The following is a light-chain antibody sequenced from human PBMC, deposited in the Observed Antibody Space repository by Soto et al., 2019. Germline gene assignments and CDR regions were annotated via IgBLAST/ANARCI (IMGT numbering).Light chain of an antibody. J-gene: IGLJ2*01. V-gene: IGLV2-8*01. CDR1: SSDVGAYNY. Sequence: QSALTQPPSASGSPGQSVTISCTGTSSDVGAYNYVAWYQQRPGKAPKLMIYEVNKRPSGVPDRFSGSRSGNTASLTVSGLQTEDEADYYCNSYAGSNKHVVFGGGTKVTVL. CDR3: NSYAGSNKHVV. CDR2: EVN.